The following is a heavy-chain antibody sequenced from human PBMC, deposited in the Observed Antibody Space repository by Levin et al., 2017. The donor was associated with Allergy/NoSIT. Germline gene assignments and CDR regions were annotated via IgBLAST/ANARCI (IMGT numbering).Heavy chain of an antibody. V-gene: IGHV4-34*01. D-gene: IGHD5-18*01. J-gene: IGHJ4*02. Sequence: PGGSLRLSCAVYGGSFSGYYWSWIRQPPGKGLEWIGEINHSGSTNYNPSLKSRVTISVDTSKNQFSLKLSSVTAADTAVYYCARGRGYSYGIGHWGQGTLVTVSS. CDR2: INHSGST. CDR1: GGSFSGYY. CDR3: ARGRGYSYGIGH.